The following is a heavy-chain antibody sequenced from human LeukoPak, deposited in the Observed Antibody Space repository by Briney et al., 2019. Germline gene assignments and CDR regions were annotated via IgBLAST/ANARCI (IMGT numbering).Heavy chain of an antibody. CDR3: ASTADYYDSSGYYIYYFDY. CDR2: INPSGGST. CDR1: GYTFTSYY. Sequence: ASVKVSCKASGYTFTSYYMHWVRQAPGQGLEWMGIINPSGGSTSYAQKFQGRVTMTRDTSTSTVYMELSSLRSEDTAVYYCASTADYYDSSGYYIYYFDYWGQGTLVTVSS. V-gene: IGHV1-46*01. D-gene: IGHD3-22*01. J-gene: IGHJ4*02.